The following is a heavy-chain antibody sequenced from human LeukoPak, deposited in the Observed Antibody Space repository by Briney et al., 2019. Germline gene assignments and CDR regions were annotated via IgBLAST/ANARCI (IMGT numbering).Heavy chain of an antibody. CDR1: GGTFSSYA. CDR2: IIPIFGTA. J-gene: IGHJ4*02. V-gene: IGHV1-69*05. D-gene: IGHD2/OR15-2a*01. CDR3: ATSYQILPEYIYFDY. Sequence: SVKVSCKASGGTFSSYAISWVRQAPGQGLEWMGGIIPIFGTANYAQKFQGRVTITTDESTSTAYMELSSLRSEDTAVYYCATSYQILPEYIYFDYWGQGTLVTVSS.